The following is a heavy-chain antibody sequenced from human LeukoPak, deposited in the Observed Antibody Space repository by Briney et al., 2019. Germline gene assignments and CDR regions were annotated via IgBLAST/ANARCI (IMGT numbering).Heavy chain of an antibody. D-gene: IGHD3-3*01. CDR2: INQDGSRK. Sequence: PGRSLRLSCADSGFTFSSYAMHWVRQAPGKGLEWVANINQDGSRKHYVDSVKGRFTVSRDNAENSLYLQTYSLRGEDTAIYYCARLWGDATIFNLWGQGTLVTVSS. V-gene: IGHV3-7*01. CDR3: ARLWGDATIFNL. CDR1: GFTFSSYA. J-gene: IGHJ5*02.